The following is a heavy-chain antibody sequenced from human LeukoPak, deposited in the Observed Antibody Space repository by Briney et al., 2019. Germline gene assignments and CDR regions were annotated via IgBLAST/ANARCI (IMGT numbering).Heavy chain of an antibody. J-gene: IGHJ6*03. CDR2: IKQDGSEK. D-gene: IGHD5-18*01. Sequence: GGSLRLSCAASGFTFSSYWMSWVRQAPGKGLEWVANIKQDGSEKYYVNSVKGRFTISRDNAKNSLYLQMNSLRAEDTAVYYCARVPTERYSYGYNEYYYMDVWGKGTTVTVSS. CDR1: GFTFSSYW. CDR3: ARVPTERYSYGYNEYYYMDV. V-gene: IGHV3-7*01.